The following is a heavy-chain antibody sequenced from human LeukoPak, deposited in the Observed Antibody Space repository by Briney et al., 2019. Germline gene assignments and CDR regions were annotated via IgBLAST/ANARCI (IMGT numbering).Heavy chain of an antibody. CDR1: GYTFTGYY. V-gene: IGHV1-2*02. CDR3: ARGGAQEYRSGWLVGNLDY. CDR2: ISPSSGGT. J-gene: IGHJ4*02. D-gene: IGHD6-19*01. Sequence: ASVKVSCKASGYTFTGYYIHWVRQVPGQGLEWMGWISPSSGGTNYARKFQGRVTMTRGTSISTAYMDLSRLTSDDTAVYYCARGGAQEYRSGWLVGNLDYWGQGTLVTVSS.